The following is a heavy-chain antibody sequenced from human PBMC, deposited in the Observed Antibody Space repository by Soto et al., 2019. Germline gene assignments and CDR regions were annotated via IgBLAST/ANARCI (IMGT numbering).Heavy chain of an antibody. V-gene: IGHV1-18*01. J-gene: IGHJ6*03. D-gene: IGHD3-3*01. CDR2: ISAYNGNT. CDR3: ARDGTLLRFLEWLTGMDV. Sequence: EASVKVSCKASGYTFTSYGISWVRQAPGQGLEWMGWISAYNGNTNYAQKLQGRVTMTTDTSTSTAYMELRSLRSDDTAVYYCARDGTLLRFLEWLTGMDVWGKGTTVTVSS. CDR1: GYTFTSYG.